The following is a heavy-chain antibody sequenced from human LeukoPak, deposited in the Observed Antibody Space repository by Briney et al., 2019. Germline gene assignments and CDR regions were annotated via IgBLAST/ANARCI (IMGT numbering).Heavy chain of an antibody. CDR3: ANIVLMVCAISEDY. D-gene: IGHD2-8*01. Sequence: GGSLRLSCAASGFTFSSYAMSWVRQAPGKGLEWVSAISGSGGSTYYADSVKGRFTISRDNSKNTLYLQMNSLRAEDTAVYYCANIVLMVCAISEDYWGQGTLVTVSS. V-gene: IGHV3-23*01. CDR1: GFTFSSYA. CDR2: ISGSGGST. J-gene: IGHJ4*02.